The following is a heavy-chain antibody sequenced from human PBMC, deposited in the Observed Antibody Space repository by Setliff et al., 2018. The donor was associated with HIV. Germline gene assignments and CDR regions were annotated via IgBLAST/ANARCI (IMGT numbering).Heavy chain of an antibody. Sequence: LRLSCAASGFTFSTYSMNWVRQAPGKGLEWVSSISSTSSYIYYADSVKGRFTISRDNAKNSLYLQMNILRVEDTAVYYCARDLLASKATFDVWGHGTMVTVSS. D-gene: IGHD2-8*02. V-gene: IGHV3-21*01. CDR2: ISSTSSYI. CDR3: ARDLLASKATFDV. CDR1: GFTFSTYS. J-gene: IGHJ3*01.